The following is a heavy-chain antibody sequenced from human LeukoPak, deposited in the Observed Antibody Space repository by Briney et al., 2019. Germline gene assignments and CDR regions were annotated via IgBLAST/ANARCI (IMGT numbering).Heavy chain of an antibody. D-gene: IGHD3-9*01. CDR3: AKAANYDILTGYYLDY. CDR2: ITGGGDTT. Sequence: GGSLRLSCGASGLIFKNYAMSWVRQAPGKGLEWVSAITGGGDTTYYADSVKGRFTISRDNSKNTLYLQMNNLRAEDTAIYYCAKAANYDILTGYYLDYWGQGTLVTVSS. J-gene: IGHJ4*02. V-gene: IGHV3-23*01. CDR1: GLIFKNYA.